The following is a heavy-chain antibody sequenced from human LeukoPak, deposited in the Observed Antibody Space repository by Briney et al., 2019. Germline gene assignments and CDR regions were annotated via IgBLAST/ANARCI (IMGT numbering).Heavy chain of an antibody. CDR3: TRSEYTYYYDGSGYLIDY. Sequence: PGRSLRLSCTASGFTFGDYALTWVRRAPGKGLEWLGFIRSKTYGGTTEPAASVEGRFTISRDDSKSIAYLQMNSLKTEDTAVYYCTRSEYTYYYDGSGYLIDYWGQGTLVTVSS. CDR1: GFTFGDYA. D-gene: IGHD3-22*01. CDR2: IRSKTYGGTT. V-gene: IGHV3-49*04. J-gene: IGHJ4*02.